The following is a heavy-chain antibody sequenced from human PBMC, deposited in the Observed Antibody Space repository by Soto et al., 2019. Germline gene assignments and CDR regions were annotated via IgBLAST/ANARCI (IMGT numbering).Heavy chain of an antibody. D-gene: IGHD6-19*01. CDR3: ARGGVYSSGWYGY. CDR2: INHSGST. Sequence: SETLSLTCAVYGGPFSGYYWSWIRQPPGKGLEWIGEINHSGSTNYNPSLKSRVTISVDTSKNQFSLKLSSVTAADTAVYYCARGGVYSSGWYGYWGQGTLVTVSS. CDR1: GGPFSGYY. V-gene: IGHV4-34*01. J-gene: IGHJ4*02.